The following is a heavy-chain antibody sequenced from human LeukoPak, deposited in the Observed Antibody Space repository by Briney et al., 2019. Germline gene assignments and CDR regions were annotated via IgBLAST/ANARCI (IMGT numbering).Heavy chain of an antibody. CDR3: ARVPTIFGVVTEYYFDY. CDR1: GGSISSGGYY. J-gene: IGHJ4*02. D-gene: IGHD3-3*01. V-gene: IGHV4-39*07. Sequence: SETLSLTCTVSGGSISSGGYYWSWIRQPPGKGLEWIGEINHSGSTNYNPSLKSRVTISVDTSKNQFSLKLSSVTAADTAVYYCARVPTIFGVVTEYYFDYWGQGTLVTVSS. CDR2: INHSGST.